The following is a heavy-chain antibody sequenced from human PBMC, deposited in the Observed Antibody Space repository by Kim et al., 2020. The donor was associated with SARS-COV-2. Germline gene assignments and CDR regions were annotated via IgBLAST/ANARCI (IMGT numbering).Heavy chain of an antibody. CDR1: GGSISSSSYY. V-gene: IGHV4-39*07. CDR2: IYYSGST. Sequence: SETLSLTCTVSGGSISSSSYYWGWIRQPPGKGLEWIGRIYYSGSTYYNPSLKSRVTISVDTSKNQFSLKLSSVTAADTAVYYCARVRVAVAGNYWYFDLWGRGTLVTVSS. CDR3: ARVRVAVAGNYWYFDL. D-gene: IGHD6-19*01. J-gene: IGHJ2*01.